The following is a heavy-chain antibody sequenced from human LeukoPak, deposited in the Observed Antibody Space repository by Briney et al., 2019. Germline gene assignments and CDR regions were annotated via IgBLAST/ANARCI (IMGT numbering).Heavy chain of an antibody. V-gene: IGHV4-34*01. D-gene: IGHD4-17*01. CDR3: ARGLAVTTYFDY. CDR1: GGSFSGYY. Sequence: SETLSLTCAVYGGSFSGYYWSWIRQPPGKGLEWIGEINHSGSTNYNPSLKSRVTISVDKSKNQFSLKLSSVTAADTAVYYCARGLAVTTYFDYWGQGTLVTVSS. CDR2: INHSGST. J-gene: IGHJ4*02.